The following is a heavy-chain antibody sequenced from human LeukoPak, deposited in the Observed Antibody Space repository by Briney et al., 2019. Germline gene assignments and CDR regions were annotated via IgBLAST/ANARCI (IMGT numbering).Heavy chain of an antibody. Sequence: GESLKISCKGSGYTFASYWIAWVRQMPGQGLEWMGIINAGDSDTRYSPSFQGQVLISVEKSINTAYLHWGSLKPSDTALYYCARLLTISTPGSRKFDYWGRGTQVTVSS. V-gene: IGHV5-51*01. CDR1: GYTFASYW. CDR2: INAGDSDT. D-gene: IGHD1-14*01. J-gene: IGHJ4*02. CDR3: ARLLTISTPGSRKFDY.